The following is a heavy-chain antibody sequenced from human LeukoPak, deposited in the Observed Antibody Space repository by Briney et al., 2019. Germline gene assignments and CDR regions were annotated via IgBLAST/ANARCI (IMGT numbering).Heavy chain of an antibody. J-gene: IGHJ4*02. V-gene: IGHV1-18*01. CDR3: ARVGGSHPMDY. CDR1: GYTYTRYG. D-gene: IGHD3-16*01. CDR2: ISAYNGNK. Sequence: GASVKVSCQASGYTYTRYGISWVRQAPGKGLEWMGWISAYNGNKNYAQKLQGRVTMTTDTSTSTAYMELRSLRSDDTAVYCWARVGGSHPMDYWGQRTLVTVSS.